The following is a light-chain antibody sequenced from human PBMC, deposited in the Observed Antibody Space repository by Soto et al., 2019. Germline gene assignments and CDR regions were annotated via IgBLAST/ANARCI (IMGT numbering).Light chain of an antibody. Sequence: QPVPTQSPSASASLGASITNTCTLTSELKRYAIAWHQQQPGKGPRYLMRIQSDGSHSKGDGIPDRFSGSSSGAERYLIISSRQSDDEADYYCQTWGTGFHVVFGGGTKVTVL. V-gene: IGLV4-69*01. CDR3: QTWGTGFHVV. CDR2: IQSDGSH. CDR1: SELKRYA. J-gene: IGLJ2*01.